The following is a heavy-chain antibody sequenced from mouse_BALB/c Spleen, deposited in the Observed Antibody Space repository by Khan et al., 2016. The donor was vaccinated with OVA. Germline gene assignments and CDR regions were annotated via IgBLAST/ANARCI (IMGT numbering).Heavy chain of an antibody. J-gene: IGHJ3*01. V-gene: IGHV1-77*01. CDR3: SKNYASWFAY. CDR2: IYPGSGTT. Sequence: QVQLKQSGPELIKPGASVKMSCKASGYTFTDYVINWVKQRTGQGLEWIGEIYPGSGTTYYNEKFKGKATLTADKSSNTAYMQLSNLTSEDSAVYFCSKNYASWFAYWGQGTLVTVSA. D-gene: IGHD1-1*02. CDR1: GYTFTDYV.